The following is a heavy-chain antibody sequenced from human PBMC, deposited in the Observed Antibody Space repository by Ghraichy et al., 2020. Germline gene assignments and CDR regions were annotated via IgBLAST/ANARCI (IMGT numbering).Heavy chain of an antibody. CDR2: ISIGANTI. CDR3: ASLWELSH. V-gene: IGHV3-48*03. D-gene: IGHD1-26*01. CDR1: GFSISGYE. J-gene: IGHJ4*02. Sequence: GESLNISCAASGFSISGYEMNWVRQAPGKGLEWLSYISIGANTIYYADSVRGRFTISRDDAKNSVYLQMNSLRVEDTAVYYCASLWELSHWGQGSLVTVSS.